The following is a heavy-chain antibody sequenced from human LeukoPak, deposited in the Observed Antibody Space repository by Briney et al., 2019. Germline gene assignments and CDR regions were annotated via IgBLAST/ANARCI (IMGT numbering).Heavy chain of an antibody. Sequence: GESLKISCKGSGYSFTSYWIGWVRQMPGKGLEGMGIIYPGDSDTRYSPSFQGQVTISADKSISTAYLQWSSLEASDTAMYYCARLPYYYDSSGYSPHFDYWGQGTLVTVSS. J-gene: IGHJ4*02. CDR2: IYPGDSDT. D-gene: IGHD3-22*01. CDR3: ARLPYYYDSSGYSPHFDY. V-gene: IGHV5-51*01. CDR1: GYSFTSYW.